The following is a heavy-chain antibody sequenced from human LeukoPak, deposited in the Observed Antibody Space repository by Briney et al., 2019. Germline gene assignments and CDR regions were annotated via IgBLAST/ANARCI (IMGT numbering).Heavy chain of an antibody. D-gene: IGHD3-22*01. V-gene: IGHV4-30-4*01. CDR2: IYYSGST. CDR3: ARDGSDYYDSSGYYYLTY. CDR1: GGSISSGDYY. J-gene: IGHJ4*02. Sequence: PSETLSLTCTVSGGSISSGDYYWSCILQPPGKGLEWIGYIYYSGSTYYNPSLKSRVTISVDKSKNQFSLKLSSVTAADTAVYYCARDGSDYYDSSGYYYLTYWGQGTLVTVSS.